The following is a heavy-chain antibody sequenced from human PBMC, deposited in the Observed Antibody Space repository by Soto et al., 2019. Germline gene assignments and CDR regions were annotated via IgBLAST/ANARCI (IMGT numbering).Heavy chain of an antibody. J-gene: IGHJ6*02. Sequence: EVQLLESGGGLVQPGGSLRLSCAASGFTFTSYAMSWVRQAPGKGLEWVSAISGRGISTYYADSVKGRFTISRDNSRNTLYLQMNSLRAEDTAVYDCARAEVVGATIAYYYYGMDVWGQGTTVTVSS. CDR1: GFTFTSYA. V-gene: IGHV3-23*01. D-gene: IGHD1-26*01. CDR3: ARAEVVGATIAYYYYGMDV. CDR2: ISGRGIST.